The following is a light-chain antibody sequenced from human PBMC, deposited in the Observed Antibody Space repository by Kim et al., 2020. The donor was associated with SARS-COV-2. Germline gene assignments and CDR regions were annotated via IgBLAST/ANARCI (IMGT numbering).Light chain of an antibody. V-gene: IGLV6-57*03. J-gene: IGLJ3*02. CDR3: QSYDSSGPWV. Sequence: KTVTISCNRSSGSIASNYVQWYQQRPGSAPTTVIYEDNQRPSGVPDRFSGSIDSSSNSASLTISGLNTEDEADYYCQSYDSSGPWVFGGGTQLTVL. CDR2: EDN. CDR1: SGSIASNY.